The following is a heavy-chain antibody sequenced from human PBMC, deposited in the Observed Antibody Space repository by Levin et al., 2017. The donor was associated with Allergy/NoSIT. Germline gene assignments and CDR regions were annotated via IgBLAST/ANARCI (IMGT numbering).Heavy chain of an antibody. J-gene: IGHJ3*01. Sequence: LPGGSLRLSCAASGFTFGDYAMAWVRQAPGKGLEWVSVITGGGGTTYYGDSVKGRFSVSRDNSKNTVYLQLNSLGAEDTAVYFCAKKQGGTSGFSFDVWGQGTMVTVSS. CDR3: AKKQGGTSGFSFDV. CDR2: ITGGGGTT. CDR1: GFTFGDYA. D-gene: IGHD6-25*01. V-gene: IGHV3-23*01.